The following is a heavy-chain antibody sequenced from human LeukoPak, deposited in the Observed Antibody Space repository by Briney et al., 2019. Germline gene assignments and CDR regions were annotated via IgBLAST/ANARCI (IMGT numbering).Heavy chain of an antibody. CDR2: INACNGKT. D-gene: IGHD2-15*01. Sequence: WASGKVSCKASGYTFTSYAMHWVGQAPGQRLEWMGWINACNGKTKFSQKFQGRVTITRDTSASTAYMELSSLRSEDTAVYYCARDPWDLGYCSGGSCYPGNNWFDPWDQGTLVTVSS. CDR1: GYTFTSYA. V-gene: IGHV1-3*01. J-gene: IGHJ5*02. CDR3: ARDPWDLGYCSGGSCYPGNNWFDP.